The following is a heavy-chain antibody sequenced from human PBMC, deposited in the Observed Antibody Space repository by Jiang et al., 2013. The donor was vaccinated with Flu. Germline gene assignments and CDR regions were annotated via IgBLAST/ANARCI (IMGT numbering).Heavy chain of an antibody. D-gene: IGHD6-19*01. CDR2: ISGSGDNT. Sequence: VQLLESGGGLVQPGGSLRLSCATSGFTFRSYAMSWVRQAPGKGLEWVSAISGSGDNTYYAGSVKGRFTISRDNSKNTVYLQMNSLRAEDTAVYYCARDGGEQWLPYYWGQGTLVTVSS. J-gene: IGHJ4*02. CDR3: ARDGGEQWLPYY. V-gene: IGHV3-23*01. CDR1: GFTFRSYA.